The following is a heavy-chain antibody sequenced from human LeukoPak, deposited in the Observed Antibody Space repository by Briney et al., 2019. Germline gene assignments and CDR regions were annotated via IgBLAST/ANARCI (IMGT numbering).Heavy chain of an antibody. V-gene: IGHV3-48*03. D-gene: IGHD6-6*01. J-gene: IGHJ6*03. CDR1: GFTFSSYE. CDR3: ARARLDSSSSEYYYMDV. Sequence: GGSLRLSCAASGFTFSSYEMNWVRQAPGKGLEWAPYISSSGSTIYYADSVKGRFTISRDNAKNSLYLQMNSLRAEDTAVYYCARARLDSSSSEYYYMDVWGKGTTVTVSS. CDR2: ISSSGSTI.